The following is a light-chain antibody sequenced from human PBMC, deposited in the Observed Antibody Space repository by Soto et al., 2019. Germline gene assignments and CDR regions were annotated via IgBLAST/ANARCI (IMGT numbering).Light chain of an antibody. CDR1: QSISSW. Sequence: DIQMTQSPSTLSASVGDRVTITCRASQSISSWLAWYQQKPGKAPKLLIYKASSLESGVPSRFSGSGSGTEFTLTISSLQPDDFATYYCQQYNSSRTFGQGTKVDSK. J-gene: IGKJ1*01. CDR3: QQYNSSRT. CDR2: KAS. V-gene: IGKV1-5*03.